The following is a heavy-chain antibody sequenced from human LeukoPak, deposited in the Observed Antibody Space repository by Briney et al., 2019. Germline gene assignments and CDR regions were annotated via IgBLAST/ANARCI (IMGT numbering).Heavy chain of an antibody. V-gene: IGHV3-21*01. D-gene: IGHD3-3*01. CDR2: ISSSSSYI. Sequence: GGSLRLSCAASGFTFSSYSMNWVRQAPGKGLEWVSSISSSSSYIYYADSVKGRFTISRDNAKNSLYLQMNSLRAEDTAVYYCAMLRSTIFGVVTTYYYGMAVSGQGATVT. CDR3: AMLRSTIFGVVTTYYYGMAV. CDR1: GFTFSSYS. J-gene: IGHJ6*02.